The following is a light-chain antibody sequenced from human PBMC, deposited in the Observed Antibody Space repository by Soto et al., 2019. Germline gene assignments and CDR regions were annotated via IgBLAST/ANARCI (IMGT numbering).Light chain of an antibody. J-gene: IGLJ1*01. V-gene: IGLV2-11*01. Sequence: SALTQPPSASGSPGQSVTISCTGTSSDVGAYNYVSWYQHHPGKAPKLMIYDVTKRPSGVRDRFSASKSGNTASLTISGLQAEDEADYYCCSYAGSYTYVFGTGTKVTVL. CDR1: SSDVGAYNY. CDR3: CSYAGSYTYV. CDR2: DVT.